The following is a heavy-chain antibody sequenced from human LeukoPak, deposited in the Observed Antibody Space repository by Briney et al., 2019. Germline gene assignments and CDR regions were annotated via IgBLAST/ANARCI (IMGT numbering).Heavy chain of an antibody. D-gene: IGHD3-22*01. J-gene: IGHJ4*02. CDR2: ISGSGGTT. V-gene: IGHV3-23*01. CDR1: GFTFSNYG. CDR3: AKGLTMIVVAVDY. Sequence: PGGSLRLSCAASGFTFSNYGMNWVRQAPGKGLEWVSAISGSGGTTYYADSVKGRLTISRDNSKNTLYLQMNSLRAEDTAVYYCAKGLTMIVVAVDYWGQGTLVTVSS.